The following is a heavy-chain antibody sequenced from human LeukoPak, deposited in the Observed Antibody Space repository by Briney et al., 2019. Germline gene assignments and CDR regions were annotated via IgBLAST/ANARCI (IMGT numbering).Heavy chain of an antibody. J-gene: IGHJ4*02. Sequence: GGSLKLSCAASGFTFSSNGKHWVRKAPGKGLGWVAVISYDGSNKYYADSVKGRFTISRDNSKNTLYLQMNSLRAEDTAVYYCAKDRSAMVRGVIIADWGQGTLVTVSS. CDR1: GFTFSSNG. CDR3: AKDRSAMVRGVIIAD. CDR2: ISYDGSNK. D-gene: IGHD3-10*01. V-gene: IGHV3-30*18.